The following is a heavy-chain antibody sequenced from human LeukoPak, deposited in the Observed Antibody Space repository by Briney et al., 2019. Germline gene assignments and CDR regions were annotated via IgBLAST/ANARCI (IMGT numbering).Heavy chain of an antibody. CDR2: ISSSPSYI. D-gene: IGHD3-22*01. CDR3: AKDSSVFHYDSRNLDY. Sequence: GGSLRLSCAASGFTFSSYSMNWVRQAPGKGLEWVSSISSSPSYIYYADSVKGRFTISRDDAKNSLYLQMNSLRAEDTAVFYCAKDSSVFHYDSRNLDYWGQGTLVTVSS. J-gene: IGHJ4*02. V-gene: IGHV3-21*01. CDR1: GFTFSSYS.